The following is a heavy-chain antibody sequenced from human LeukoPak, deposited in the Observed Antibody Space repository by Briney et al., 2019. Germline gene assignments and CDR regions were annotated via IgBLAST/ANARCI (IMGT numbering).Heavy chain of an antibody. CDR1: GFTVCSNY. D-gene: IGHD6-19*01. V-gene: IGHV3-30*03. J-gene: IGHJ4*02. CDR2: ISYDGSNK. CDR3: ARDPIRSGWFDY. Sequence: GGSLRLSCAASGFTVCSNYMSWVRQAPGKGLEWVAVISYDGSNKYYADSVKGRFTISRDNSKNTLYLQMNSLRAEDTAVYYCARDPIRSGWFDYWGQGTLVTVSS.